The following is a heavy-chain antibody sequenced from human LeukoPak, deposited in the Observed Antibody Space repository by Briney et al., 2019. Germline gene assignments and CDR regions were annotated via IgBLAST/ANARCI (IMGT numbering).Heavy chain of an antibody. CDR1: GFTFGSHD. V-gene: IGHV3-13*01. Sequence: PGGSLRLSCAASGFTFGSHDMHWVRQATGKGLEWVSAIGVAANTFYSGSVKGRFTISRENAKNSLYLLMSSLRVEDTAVYYCAKDRANWAIDDWGQGTQVTVSS. J-gene: IGHJ4*02. D-gene: IGHD3-16*01. CDR3: AKDRANWAIDD. CDR2: IGVAANT.